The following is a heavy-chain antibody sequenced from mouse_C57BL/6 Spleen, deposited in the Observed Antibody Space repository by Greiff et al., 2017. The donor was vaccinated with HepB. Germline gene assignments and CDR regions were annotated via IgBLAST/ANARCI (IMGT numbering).Heavy chain of an antibody. CDR2: IYPGNGDT. CDR1: GYTFTSYN. V-gene: IGHV1-12*01. Sequence: LQESGAELVRPGASVKMSCKASGYTFTSYNMHWVKQTPRQGLEWIGAIYPGNGDTSYNQKFKGKATLTVDKSSSTAYMQLSSLTSEDSAVYFCARIYYGSSYKYFDVWGTGTTVTVSS. J-gene: IGHJ1*03. D-gene: IGHD1-1*01. CDR3: ARIYYGSSYKYFDV.